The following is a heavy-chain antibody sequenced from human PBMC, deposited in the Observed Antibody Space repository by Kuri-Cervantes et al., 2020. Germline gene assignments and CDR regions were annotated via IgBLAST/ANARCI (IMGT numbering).Heavy chain of an antibody. Sequence: GESLKISCAASGFTFSSYSMNWVRQAPGKGPEWVSYITSTSSTVYYADSVKGRFTISRDNAKNSLYLQMNSLTAEDTAVYYCAKDLRTHRSGYYEVDVWGKGTTVTVSS. CDR3: AKDLRTHRSGYYEVDV. D-gene: IGHD3-3*01. V-gene: IGHV3-48*01. J-gene: IGHJ6*04. CDR2: ITSTSSTV. CDR1: GFTFSSYS.